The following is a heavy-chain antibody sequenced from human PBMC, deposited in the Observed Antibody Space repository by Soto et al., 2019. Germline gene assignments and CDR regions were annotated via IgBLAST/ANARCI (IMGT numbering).Heavy chain of an antibody. D-gene: IGHD6-13*01. V-gene: IGHV4-31*03. CDR1: GGSISSGGYY. CDR2: IYYSGST. CDR3: ARHQSHSSSYVDP. J-gene: IGHJ5*02. Sequence: SETLSLTCTVSGGSISSGGYYWSWIRQHPGKGLEWIGYIYYSGSTYYNPSLKSRVTISVDTSKNQFSLKLSSVTAADTAVYYCARHQSHSSSYVDPWGQGALVTVSS.